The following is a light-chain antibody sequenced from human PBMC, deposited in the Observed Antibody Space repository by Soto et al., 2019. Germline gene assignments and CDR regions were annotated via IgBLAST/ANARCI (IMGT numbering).Light chain of an antibody. Sequence: IVLTQSPGTLSLSPGERATLSCRASQSVSSSYLAWYQQKPGQAPRLLIYGASSRATGIPDRFSGSGSGTDFTLTISRLEPEDFAVYYCQQYGSSPRTFGQGTKVENK. CDR1: QSVSSSY. CDR3: QQYGSSPRT. J-gene: IGKJ1*01. CDR2: GAS. V-gene: IGKV3-20*01.